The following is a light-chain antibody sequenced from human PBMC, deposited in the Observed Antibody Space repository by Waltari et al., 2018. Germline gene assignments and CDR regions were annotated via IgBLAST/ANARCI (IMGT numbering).Light chain of an antibody. CDR3: SAYTRNITDVM. Sequence: QLHPGKAPKLIFYDVRQRPSGLSSRFSGSTSGNTASLAIAGLQADDDAYYYCSAYTRNITDVMFGGGTKLTVL. CDR2: DVR. V-gene: IGLV2-14*03. J-gene: IGLJ3*02.